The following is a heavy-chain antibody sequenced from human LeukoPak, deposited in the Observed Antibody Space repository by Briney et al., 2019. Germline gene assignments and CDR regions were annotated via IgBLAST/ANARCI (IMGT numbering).Heavy chain of an antibody. V-gene: IGHV3-20*04. Sequence: PGGSLRLSCAASGFTFADYGMSWVRQAPGKGLEWVSGINWNGGSTGYADSVKGRFTISRDNAKTSLYLQMNSLRAEDTALYYCARNFWSGYYPFDYWGHRTLVTVSS. D-gene: IGHD3-3*01. CDR2: INWNGGST. CDR3: ARNFWSGYYPFDY. J-gene: IGHJ4*01. CDR1: GFTFADYG.